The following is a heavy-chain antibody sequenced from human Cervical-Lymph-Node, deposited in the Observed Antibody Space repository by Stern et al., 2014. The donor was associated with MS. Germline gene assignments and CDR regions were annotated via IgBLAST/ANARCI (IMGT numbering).Heavy chain of an antibody. J-gene: IGHJ4*02. CDR1: GASISTVGYY. V-gene: IGHV4-31*03. Sequence: QVQLQESGPGLVKPSQTLSLTCTVSGASISTVGYYWSWIRQHPGQGLGWIAYISYIGSTYSNPSLKSRVSISADTSKNQFSLNLTSVTAADTALYYCARSDRLWGSFDYWGQGTLVAVSS. D-gene: IGHD3-16*01. CDR3: ARSDRLWGSFDY. CDR2: ISYIGST.